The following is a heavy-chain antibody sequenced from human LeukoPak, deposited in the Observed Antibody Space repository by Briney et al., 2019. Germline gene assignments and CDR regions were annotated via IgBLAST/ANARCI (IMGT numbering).Heavy chain of an antibody. Sequence: GGSLRLSCAASGFTFSDYYMSWIRQAPGKGLEWVSYISSSGSTIYYADSVKGRFTISRDNAKNSLYLQMNSLRAEDTAVYYCARHASQGLEYYFDYWGQGTLVTVSS. J-gene: IGHJ4*02. CDR1: GFTFSDYY. D-gene: IGHD4-11*01. CDR3: ARHASQGLEYYFDY. CDR2: ISSSGSTI. V-gene: IGHV3-11*01.